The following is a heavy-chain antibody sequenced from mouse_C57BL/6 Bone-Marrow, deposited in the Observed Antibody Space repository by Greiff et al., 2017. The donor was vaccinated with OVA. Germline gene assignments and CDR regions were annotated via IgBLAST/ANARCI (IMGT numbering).Heavy chain of an antibody. V-gene: IGHV1-58*01. CDR1: GYTFTSYG. J-gene: IGHJ1*03. D-gene: IGHD2-3*01. CDR2: IYIGNGYT. CDR3: AGVGLWLLRDWYFDV. Sequence: VHVKQSGAELVRPGSSVKMSCKTSGYTFTSYGINWVKQRPGQGLEWIGYIYIGNGYTEYNEKFKGKATLTSDTSSSTAYMQLSSLTSEDSAIYFCAGVGLWLLRDWYFDVWGTGTTVTVSS.